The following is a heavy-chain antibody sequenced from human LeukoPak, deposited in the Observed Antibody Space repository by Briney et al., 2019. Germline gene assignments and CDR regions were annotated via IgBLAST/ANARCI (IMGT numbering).Heavy chain of an antibody. Sequence: PSETLSLTCTVSGASISSSSHFWGWIRQPPGKGLEWIGSLYYSGRTYYNPSLKSRITISVDTSKNQFSLKLSSVTAADTAFYYCASQPTIFGVSDHPDYYMDVWGKGTTVTAPS. CDR1: GASISSSSHF. V-gene: IGHV4-39*01. D-gene: IGHD3-3*01. J-gene: IGHJ6*03. CDR3: ASQPTIFGVSDHPDYYMDV. CDR2: LYYSGRT.